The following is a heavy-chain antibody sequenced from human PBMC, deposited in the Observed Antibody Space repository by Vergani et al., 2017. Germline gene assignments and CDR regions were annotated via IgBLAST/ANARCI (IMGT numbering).Heavy chain of an antibody. J-gene: IGHJ6*02. D-gene: IGHD2/OR15-2a*01. CDR1: GFTFSSYS. CDR2: IRYDGSSE. Sequence: VDLVESGGGFVQPGGSRRLSCAASGFTFSSYSMNWVRQAPGKGLEWVSFIRYDGSSEYYGDSVKGRFTISRDKSQNTVNLQMNSLRTEDTAVYFCANSVIAGNVGVAYFGMDVWGRGTTVTVSS. CDR3: ANSVIAGNVGVAYFGMDV. V-gene: IGHV3-30*02.